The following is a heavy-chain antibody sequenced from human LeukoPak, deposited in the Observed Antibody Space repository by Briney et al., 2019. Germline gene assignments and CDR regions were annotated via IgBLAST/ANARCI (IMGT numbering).Heavy chain of an antibody. V-gene: IGHV1-2*02. CDR3: ARDTGSYVWGSYRYTSFDY. CDR1: GYTFTGYY. J-gene: IGHJ4*02. CDR2: INPNSGGT. Sequence: ASVKVSCKASGYTFTGYYMHWVRQAPGQGLEWMGWINPNSGGTNYAQKFQGRVTMTRDTSISTAYMELSRLRSDDTAVYYCARDTGSYVWGSYRYTSFDYWGQGTLVTVSS. D-gene: IGHD3-16*02.